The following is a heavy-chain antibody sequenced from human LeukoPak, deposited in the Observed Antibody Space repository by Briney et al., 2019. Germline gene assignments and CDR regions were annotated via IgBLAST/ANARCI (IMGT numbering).Heavy chain of an antibody. CDR2: IGTAGDT. D-gene: IGHD3-16*01. V-gene: IGHV3-13*01. CDR1: GFTFSSYD. CDR3: ARVPRGGCYGGFDY. J-gene: IGHJ4*02. Sequence: GGSLRLSCAASGFTFSSYDMHWVRQATGKGLEWVSAIGTAGDTYYPGSVKGRFTISRENAKNSLYLQMNSLRAGDTAVYYCARVPRGGCYGGFDYWGQGTLVTVSS.